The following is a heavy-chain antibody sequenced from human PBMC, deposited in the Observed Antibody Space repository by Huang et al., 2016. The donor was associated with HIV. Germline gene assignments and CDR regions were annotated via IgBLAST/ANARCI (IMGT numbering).Heavy chain of an antibody. CDR3: VRDPRIQSWLNYFDY. V-gene: IGHV3-74*01. J-gene: IGHJ4*02. Sequence: EVQLVESGGGLVQPGGSLRLSCAASGFTFSSYWMHWVRQAPGKGLGWVSRMNMDVSSSGYADSGKGRVTISRDNAKNTLDLQMNSLRAEYTAVYYCVRDPRIQSWLNYFDYWGQGTLVSVSS. CDR1: GFTFSSYW. CDR2: MNMDVSSS. D-gene: IGHD3-22*01.